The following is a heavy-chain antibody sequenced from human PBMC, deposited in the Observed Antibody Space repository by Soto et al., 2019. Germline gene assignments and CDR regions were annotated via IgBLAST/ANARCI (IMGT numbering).Heavy chain of an antibody. V-gene: IGHV1-46*03. J-gene: IGHJ4*02. Sequence: ASVKVSCKASGYAFTCNSMQWVRQAPGQGLEWMGVINPNADTTTYAQKFQGRVTMTRDTSTSTVYMELTSLRFEDTAVYYCARRGSGSNSDYWGQGTLVTVSS. CDR1: GYAFTCNS. CDR2: INPNADTT. CDR3: ARRGSGSNSDY. D-gene: IGHD3-10*01.